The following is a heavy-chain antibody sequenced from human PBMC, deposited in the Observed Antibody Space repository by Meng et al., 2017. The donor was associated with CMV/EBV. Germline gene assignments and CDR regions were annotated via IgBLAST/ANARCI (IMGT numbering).Heavy chain of an antibody. J-gene: IGHJ6*02. CDR3: ARPSEGYYYGMDV. CDR2: ISSSGSTI. Sequence: GESLKISCAASGFTFSDYYMSWIRQAPGKGLEWVSYISSSGSTIYYADSVKGRFTISRDNSKNTLYLQMNSLRAEDTAVYYCARPSEGYYYGMDVWGQGTTVTVSS. V-gene: IGHV3-11*01. D-gene: IGHD2-2*01. CDR1: GFTFSDYY.